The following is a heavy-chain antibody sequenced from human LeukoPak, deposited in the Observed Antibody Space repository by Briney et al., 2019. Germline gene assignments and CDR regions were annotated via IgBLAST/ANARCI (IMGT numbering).Heavy chain of an antibody. Sequence: SETLSLTCTVSGGSISSDYWSWIRQPPGKGREWIGYISASGKTNYDPSLKSRATISVDTSRNQFSLKVNYVTAADTAVYYCAKVGRGDHTWGSYSFDYWGQGILVTVSS. D-gene: IGHD3-16*01. CDR3: AKVGRGDHTWGSYSFDY. CDR2: ISASGKT. CDR1: GGSISSDY. V-gene: IGHV4-59*01. J-gene: IGHJ4*02.